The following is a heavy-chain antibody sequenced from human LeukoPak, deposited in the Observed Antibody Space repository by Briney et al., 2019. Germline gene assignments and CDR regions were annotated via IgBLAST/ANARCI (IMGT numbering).Heavy chain of an antibody. CDR1: GGSFSGYY. V-gene: IGHV4-34*01. Sequence: SETLSLTCAVYGGSFSGYYWSWIRQPPGKGLEWIGEINHSGSTNYNPSLKSRVTMSVDTSKNQFSLKLSSVTAADTAVYYCARGTISTPYYYYYMDVWGKGTTVTISS. D-gene: IGHD2-2*01. J-gene: IGHJ6*03. CDR2: INHSGST. CDR3: ARGTISTPYYYYYMDV.